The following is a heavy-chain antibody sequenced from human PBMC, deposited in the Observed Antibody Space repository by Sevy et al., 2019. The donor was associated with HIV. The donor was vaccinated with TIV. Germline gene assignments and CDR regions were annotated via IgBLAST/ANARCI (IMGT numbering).Heavy chain of an antibody. Sequence: GGSLRLSCAASGFTVSSNYMSWVRQAPGKGLEWVSVIYSGGSTYYADSVKGRFTISGDNSKNTLYLQMNSLRAEDTAVYYCATSTLTTVTVDAFDIWGQGTMVTVSS. J-gene: IGHJ3*02. V-gene: IGHV3-53*01. CDR3: ATSTLTTVTVDAFDI. CDR2: IYSGGST. CDR1: GFTVSSNY. D-gene: IGHD4-17*01.